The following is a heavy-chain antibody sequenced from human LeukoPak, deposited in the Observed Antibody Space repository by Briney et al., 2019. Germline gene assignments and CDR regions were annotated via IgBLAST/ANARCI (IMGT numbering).Heavy chain of an antibody. CDR1: GGSISSYY. Sequence: SETLSLTCSVSGGSISSYYWSWIRQPAGKGLEWIGRIYTSGSTNYNPSLKSRVTISVDTSKNQFSLKLSSVTAADTAVYYCARGATKQWLVRNYFDYWGQGTLVTVSS. J-gene: IGHJ4*02. CDR3: ARGATKQWLVRNYFDY. CDR2: IYTSGST. V-gene: IGHV4-4*07. D-gene: IGHD6-19*01.